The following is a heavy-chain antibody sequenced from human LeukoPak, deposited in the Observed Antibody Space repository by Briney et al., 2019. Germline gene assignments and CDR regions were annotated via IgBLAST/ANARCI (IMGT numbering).Heavy chain of an antibody. Sequence: GRSLRLSCAASGFTFSSYAMHWVRQAPGRGLEWVAVISYNGSNKYYADSVKGRFTISRDNSKNTLYLQMNSLRAGDTAVYYCANSVTSRRAPIPPYFDHWGQGTLVTVSS. CDR3: ANSVTSRRAPIPPYFDH. CDR2: ISYNGSNK. V-gene: IGHV3-30-3*01. J-gene: IGHJ4*02. CDR1: GFTFSSYA. D-gene: IGHD6-6*01.